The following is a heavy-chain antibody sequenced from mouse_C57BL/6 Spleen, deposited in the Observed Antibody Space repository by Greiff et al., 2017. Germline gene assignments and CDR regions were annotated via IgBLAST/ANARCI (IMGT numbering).Heavy chain of an antibody. J-gene: IGHJ4*01. CDR1: GYTFTDYY. D-gene: IGHD1-1*01. CDR3: ARKITTVVNAMDY. V-gene: IGHV1-76*01. CDR2: IFPGSGNT. Sequence: VQLQQSGAELVRPGASVKLSCKASGYTFTDYYINWVKQRPGQGLEWIARIFPGSGNTYYNEKFKGKATLTAEKSSTTAYMQLSSLTSEDSAVYFCARKITTVVNAMDYWGQGTSVTVSS.